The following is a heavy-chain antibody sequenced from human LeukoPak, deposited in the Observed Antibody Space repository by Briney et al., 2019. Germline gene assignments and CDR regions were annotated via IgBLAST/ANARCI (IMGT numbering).Heavy chain of an antibody. V-gene: IGHV2-5*02. D-gene: IGHD2-8*01. Sequence: SGPTVVNPTQTLTLTCTFSGFSLTTGGVGVGWIRQPPGKILEWLALIYWDDDKTYNPILQNRLTITKATSKNQVVLTMTNMDPVDTATYYCAHRPKWQPDAFDLWGQGTVVTVSS. CDR3: AHRPKWQPDAFDL. CDR1: GFSLTTGGVG. CDR2: IYWDDDK. J-gene: IGHJ3*01.